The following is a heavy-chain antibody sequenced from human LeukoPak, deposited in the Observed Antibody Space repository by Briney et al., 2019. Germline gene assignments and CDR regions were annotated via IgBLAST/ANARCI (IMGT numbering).Heavy chain of an antibody. V-gene: IGHV3-30*04. D-gene: IGHD6-19*01. CDR1: GFTFSSYA. CDR2: ISYDGSNK. CDR3: ARVAGASYSSGWGLGDY. J-gene: IGHJ4*02. Sequence: AGGSLRLSYAASGFTFSSYAMHWVRQAPGKGLEWVAVISYDGSNKYYADSVKGRFTISRDNSKNTLYLQMNSLRAEDTAVYYCARVAGASYSSGWGLGDYWGQGTLVTVSS.